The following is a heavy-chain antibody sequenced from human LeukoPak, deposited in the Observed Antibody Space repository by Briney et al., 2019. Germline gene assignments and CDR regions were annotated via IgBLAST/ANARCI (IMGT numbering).Heavy chain of an antibody. CDR3: ARGGIVVVPAAASYYYYYYMDV. CDR1: GGTFSSYA. D-gene: IGHD2-2*01. Sequence: GGPVKVSCKASGGTFSSYAISWVRQAPGQGLEWMGWISAYNGNTNYAQKLQGRVTMTTDTSTSTAYMELRSLRSDDTAVYYCARGGIVVVPAAASYYYYYYMDVWGKGTTVTISS. CDR2: ISAYNGNT. J-gene: IGHJ6*03. V-gene: IGHV1-18*01.